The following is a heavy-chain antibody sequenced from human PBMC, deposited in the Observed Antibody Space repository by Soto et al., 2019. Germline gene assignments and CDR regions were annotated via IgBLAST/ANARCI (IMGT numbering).Heavy chain of an antibody. CDR2: INGDGTAT. CDR1: GFTFSGFA. Sequence: PGGSLRLSCAASGFTFSGFAMGWVRQAPGKGPECVSGINGDGTATYYADSVQGRFIISRDNSKSTLFLQMNSLRGDDSAVYYCAKRDVYDSTLVRPLFDNWGQGTLVTVSS. V-gene: IGHV3-23*01. J-gene: IGHJ4*02. CDR3: AKRDVYDSTLVRPLFDN. D-gene: IGHD3-10*02.